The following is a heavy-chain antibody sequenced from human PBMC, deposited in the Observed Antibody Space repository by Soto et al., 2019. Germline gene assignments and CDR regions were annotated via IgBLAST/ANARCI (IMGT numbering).Heavy chain of an antibody. CDR2: IYSGGNT. Sequence: GGSLRLSCAASGFTVSSNYMSLVRQAPGKGLEWVSFIYSGGNTYYADSVKGRFTISRDNSKTTLYLQMNSLRAEDSAVYYCARGTLPRGGGAFDFWGEGTMVTVSS. CDR3: ARGTLPRGGGAFDF. J-gene: IGHJ3*01. CDR1: GFTVSSNY. V-gene: IGHV3-53*01. D-gene: IGHD3-10*01.